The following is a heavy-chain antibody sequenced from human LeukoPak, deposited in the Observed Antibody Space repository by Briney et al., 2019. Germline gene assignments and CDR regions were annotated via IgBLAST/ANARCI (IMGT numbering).Heavy chain of an antibody. J-gene: IGHJ4*02. Sequence: KASETLSLTGTVSGGPISSYYWSWIRQPPGKGLEWIGYIYTSGSTNYNPSLKSRVTISVDTSKNQFSLKLSSVTAADTAVYYCARHTWGYSRSPFDYWGQGTLVTVSS. CDR3: ARHTWGYSRSPFDY. CDR2: IYTSGST. CDR1: GGPISSYY. D-gene: IGHD6-6*01. V-gene: IGHV4-4*09.